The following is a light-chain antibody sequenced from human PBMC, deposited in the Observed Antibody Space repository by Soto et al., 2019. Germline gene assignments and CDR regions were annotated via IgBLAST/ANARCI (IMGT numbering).Light chain of an antibody. J-gene: IGLJ1*01. CDR2: YDS. CDR3: QVWDSSSGYV. V-gene: IGLV3-21*04. CDR1: NIGSKS. Sequence: SYELTQPPSVSVAPGKTARITCGGNNIGSKSVHWYQQKPGQAPVLVIYYDSDRPSGIPERFSGSNSGNTATLTISRVEAGDEADYYCQVWDSSSGYVFGTGTKVTVL.